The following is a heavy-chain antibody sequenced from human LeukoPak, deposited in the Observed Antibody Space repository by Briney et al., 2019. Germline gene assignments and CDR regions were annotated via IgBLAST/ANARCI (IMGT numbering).Heavy chain of an antibody. V-gene: IGHV4-30-4*08. CDR1: GGSISSGDYY. CDR3: AREVVPAAMPLYYFVY. Sequence: PSETLSLTCTDSGGSISSGDYYWSWIRQPPGKGLEWIGYIYYSGSTYYNPSLKSRVTISVDTSKNQFSLKLSSVTAADTAVYYCAREVVPAAMPLYYFVYWGQGTLVTVSS. CDR2: IYYSGST. D-gene: IGHD2-2*01. J-gene: IGHJ4*02.